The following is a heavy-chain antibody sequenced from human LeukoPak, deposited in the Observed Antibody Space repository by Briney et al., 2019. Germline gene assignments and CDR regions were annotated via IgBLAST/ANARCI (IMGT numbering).Heavy chain of an antibody. CDR3: AREAVVDTAMVATGY. CDR1: GYTFTSYG. J-gene: IGHJ4*02. D-gene: IGHD5-18*01. V-gene: IGHV1-69*13. Sequence: WASVKVSCKASGYTFTSYGISWVRQAPGQGLEWMGGIIPIFGTANYAQKFQGRVTITADESTSTAYMELSSLRSEDTAVYYCAREAVVDTAMVATGYWGQGTLVTVSS. CDR2: IIPIFGTA.